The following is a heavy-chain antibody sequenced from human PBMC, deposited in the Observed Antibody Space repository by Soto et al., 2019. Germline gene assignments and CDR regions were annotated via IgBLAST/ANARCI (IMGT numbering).Heavy chain of an antibody. D-gene: IGHD6-13*01. J-gene: IGHJ3*02. CDR1: GDSVSSNSAA. CDR3: ARKYSSSWAGALDI. V-gene: IGHV6-1*01. CDR2: TYYRSKWYN. Sequence: SQTLSLTCAISGDSVSSNSAAWNWIRQSPSRGLEWLGRTYYRSKWYNDYAVSVKSRMTITPDTSKNQFSLQLNSVTPEDTAVYYCARKYSSSWAGALDIWGQGXKVTVSS.